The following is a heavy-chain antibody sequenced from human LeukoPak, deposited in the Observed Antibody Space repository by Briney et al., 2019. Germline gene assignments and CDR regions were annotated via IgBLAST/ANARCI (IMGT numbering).Heavy chain of an antibody. V-gene: IGHV3-9*01. J-gene: IGHJ2*01. Sequence: PGRSLRLSCAASGFTFGDYAMHWVRQAPGKGLEWVSGVTWNSGSKVYADSVKGRFTISRDNVKNSLYLQMNSLRAEDTALYYCAKANSNWYFDLWGRGTLVSVSS. CDR1: GFTFGDYA. CDR3: AKANSNWYFDL. CDR2: VTWNSGSK.